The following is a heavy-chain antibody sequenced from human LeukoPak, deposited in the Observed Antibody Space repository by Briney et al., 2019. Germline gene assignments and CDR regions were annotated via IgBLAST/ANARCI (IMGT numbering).Heavy chain of an antibody. CDR2: ISGYSGDT. Sequence: WASVKLSCKASGYTFTNYGFSWVRQAPGQGLEWMGWISGYSGDTNYAQKLQGRVTLTTDTSTTTAYMELRSLTSDDTAVYYCARDAYSRSSIFDSWGQGALVTVSS. J-gene: IGHJ4*02. CDR3: ARDAYSRSSIFDS. V-gene: IGHV1-18*01. D-gene: IGHD6-6*01. CDR1: GYTFTNYG.